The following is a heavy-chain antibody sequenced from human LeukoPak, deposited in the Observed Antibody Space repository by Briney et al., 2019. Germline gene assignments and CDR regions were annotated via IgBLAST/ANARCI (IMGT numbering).Heavy chain of an antibody. Sequence: SETLSLTCTVSGGSISSYYWSWIRQPPGKGLEWIGYIYYSGSTNYNPSLKSRVTISVDTSKNQFSLKLSSVTAADTAVYYCAREGVGATLDRAAYGYWGQGTLVTVSS. D-gene: IGHD1-26*01. J-gene: IGHJ4*02. CDR2: IYYSGST. CDR3: AREGVGATLDRAAYGY. V-gene: IGHV4-59*12. CDR1: GGSISSYY.